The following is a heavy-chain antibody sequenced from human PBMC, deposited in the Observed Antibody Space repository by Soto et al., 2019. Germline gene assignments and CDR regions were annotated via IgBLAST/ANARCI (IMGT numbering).Heavy chain of an antibody. V-gene: IGHV3-7*01. J-gene: IGHJ3*02. CDR2: IKQDGSEK. CDR3: ARGFNSALDI. CDR1: GFIFSSYW. Sequence: EVQLVESGGGLVQPRGSLRLSCAATGFIFSSYWMSWVRQAPGKGLEWVANIKQDGSEKYYVDSAKGRFNISRDNAKNSLHLQMNSLRAEDTAVYYCARGFNSALDIWGQGKMVTVSS.